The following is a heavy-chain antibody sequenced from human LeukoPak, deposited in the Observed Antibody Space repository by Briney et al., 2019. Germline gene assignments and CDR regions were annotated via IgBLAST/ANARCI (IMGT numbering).Heavy chain of an antibody. D-gene: IGHD1-26*01. CDR2: MWYDGSRE. J-gene: IGHJ4*02. CDR1: GFILSTHG. CDR3: ARDLSFGSLDF. V-gene: IGHV3-33*01. Sequence: GGSPRLSCAASGFILSTHGMHWVRQAPGKGLEWVAGMWYDGSREDYADSVKGRFTISRDMSKNTLNLQMNSLRVEDTAMFYCARDLSFGSLDFRGQGTLVTVSS.